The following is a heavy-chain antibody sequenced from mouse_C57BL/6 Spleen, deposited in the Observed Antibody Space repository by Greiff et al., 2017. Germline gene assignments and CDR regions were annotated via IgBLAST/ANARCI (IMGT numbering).Heavy chain of an antibody. CDR1: GYTFTEYT. J-gene: IGHJ1*03. Sequence: VKLQESGAELVKPGASVKLSCKASGYTFTEYTIHWVKQRSGQGLEWIGWFYPGSGSLKYNEKFKDKATLTADKSSSTVYMELSRLTSEDSAVYFCARHEEDYDYGYWYFDVWGTGTTVTVSS. CDR2: FYPGSGSL. V-gene: IGHV1-62-2*01. D-gene: IGHD2-4*01. CDR3: ARHEEDYDYGYWYFDV.